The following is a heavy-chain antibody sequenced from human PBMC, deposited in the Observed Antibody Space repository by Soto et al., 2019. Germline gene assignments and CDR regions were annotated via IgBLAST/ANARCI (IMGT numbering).Heavy chain of an antibody. J-gene: IGHJ4*02. Sequence: GGSLRLSCAASGFTFGNNWMSWVRQAPGKGLEWVANIKRDGSEKYYVDSVKGRFAISRENAKNTLYLQMNSLRADDTAVYYCASLEWESSGYADYWGQGTLVTVSS. D-gene: IGHD3-3*01. V-gene: IGHV3-7*03. CDR1: GFTFGNNW. CDR2: IKRDGSEK. CDR3: ASLEWESSGYADY.